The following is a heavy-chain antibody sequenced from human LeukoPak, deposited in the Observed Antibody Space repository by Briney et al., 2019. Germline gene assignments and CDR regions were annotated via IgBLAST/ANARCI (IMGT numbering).Heavy chain of an antibody. J-gene: IGHJ4*02. V-gene: IGHV5-51*01. Sequence: GESLKISCKGSGYSFTNYWIAWVRQMPGKGLEWMGIIYPGDSDTRFNPSFQGQVTISADKSINTANLQWSSLKASDTAMYYCARHSSSWSDFDYWGQGTLVTVSS. D-gene: IGHD6-13*01. CDR2: IYPGDSDT. CDR3: ARHSSSWSDFDY. CDR1: GYSFTNYW.